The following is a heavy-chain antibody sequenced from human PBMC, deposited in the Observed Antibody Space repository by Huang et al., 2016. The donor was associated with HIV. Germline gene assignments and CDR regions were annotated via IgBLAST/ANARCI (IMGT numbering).Heavy chain of an antibody. V-gene: IGHV1-24*01. Sequence: QVQLVQSGAEVKKPGASVKVSCKVSGYTLTELSIPWVRQAPGKGREGMGGVAPEHGETIYAQNFQGRVTMTEDTTTDTAYRELHSLRPEDTAVYYCAAGYDTYYDIWGQGTMVIASS. CDR2: VAPEHGET. J-gene: IGHJ3*02. CDR1: GYTLTELS. CDR3: AAGYDTYYDI. D-gene: IGHD2-21*01.